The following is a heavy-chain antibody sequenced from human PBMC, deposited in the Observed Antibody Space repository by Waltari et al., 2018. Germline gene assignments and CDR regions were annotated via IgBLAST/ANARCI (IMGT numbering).Heavy chain of an antibody. D-gene: IGHD6-19*01. V-gene: IGHV3-53*02. CDR2: IYSGGST. J-gene: IGHJ3*02. Sequence: EVQLVETGGGLIQPGGSLRLSCAASGFTVSINYMSWVLQAQGKGLEWVSVIYSGGSTYYADSVKGRFTISRDNSKNTLYLQMNSLRAEDTAVYYCARDLVSLSSGWSDAFDIWGQGTMVTVSS. CDR1: GFTVSINY. CDR3: ARDLVSLSSGWSDAFDI.